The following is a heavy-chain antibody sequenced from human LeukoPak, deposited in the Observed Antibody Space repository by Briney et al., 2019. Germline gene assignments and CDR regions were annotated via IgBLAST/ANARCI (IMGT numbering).Heavy chain of an antibody. J-gene: IGHJ4*02. Sequence: GGSLRLSCAASGFTFSSYWMSWVRQAPGKGLEWVAVISYDGSNDGSNKYYADSVKGRFTISRDNSKNTLYLQMNSLRAEDTAVYYCAKNISPDYWGQGTLVTVSS. D-gene: IGHD2/OR15-2a*01. CDR2: ISYDGSNDGSNK. V-gene: IGHV3-30*18. CDR3: AKNISPDY. CDR1: GFTFSSYW.